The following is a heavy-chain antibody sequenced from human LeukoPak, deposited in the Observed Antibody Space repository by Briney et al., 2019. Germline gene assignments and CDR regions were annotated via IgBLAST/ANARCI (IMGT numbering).Heavy chain of an antibody. CDR2: IKFDGSDK. D-gene: IGHD3-22*01. CDR3: AKDRWVTMIVVVPPSYYYMDV. CDR1: GFTFRSFG. J-gene: IGHJ6*03. V-gene: IGHV3-30*02. Sequence: PGGSLRLSCAASGFTFRSFGIHWVRQTPGRGLDWVTFIKFDGSDKFYADSVKGRFTISRDNSKNTLYLQMNSLRAEDTAVYYCAKDRWVTMIVVVPPSYYYMDVWGKGTTVTVSS.